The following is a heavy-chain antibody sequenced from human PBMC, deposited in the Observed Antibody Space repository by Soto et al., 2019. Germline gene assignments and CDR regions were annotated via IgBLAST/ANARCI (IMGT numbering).Heavy chain of an antibody. CDR3: AKDMKASRYCSGGSCRQLGKVDYYYGMDV. D-gene: IGHD2-15*01. Sequence: GGSLRLSCAASGFTFDDYTMHWVRQAPGKGLEWVSLISWDGGSTYYADSVKGRFTISRDNSKNSLYLQMNSLRTEDTALYYCAKDMKASRYCSGGSCRQLGKVDYYYGMDVWGQGTTVTVSS. J-gene: IGHJ6*02. CDR2: ISWDGGST. V-gene: IGHV3-43*01. CDR1: GFTFDDYT.